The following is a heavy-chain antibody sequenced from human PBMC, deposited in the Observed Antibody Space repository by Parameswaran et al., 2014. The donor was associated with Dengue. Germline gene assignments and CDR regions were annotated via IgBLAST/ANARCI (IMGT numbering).Heavy chain of an antibody. CDR3: ARAGERDIVLMVYAVDY. Sequence: VRQMPGKGLEWMGWINPNSGGTNYAQKFQGRVTMTRDTSISTAYMELSRLRSDDTAVYYCARAGERDIVLMVYAVDYWGQGTLVTVSS. V-gene: IGHV1-2*02. CDR2: INPNSGGT. J-gene: IGHJ4*02. D-gene: IGHD2-8*01.